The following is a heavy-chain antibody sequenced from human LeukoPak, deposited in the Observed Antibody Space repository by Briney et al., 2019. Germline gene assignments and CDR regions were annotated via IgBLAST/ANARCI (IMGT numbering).Heavy chain of an antibody. CDR1: RGSISDYY. CDR3: ARTIFGVVTTHFDY. Sequence: SETLSLTCTFSRGSISDYYWSWIRQPPGEGLEGIGYTYYSGSTNYNPSLKSRVTIAVDTSKNQFSLKLSSVTAADTAVYYCARTIFGVVTTHFDYWGQGTLATVSS. CDR2: TYYSGST. D-gene: IGHD3-3*01. V-gene: IGHV4-59*01. J-gene: IGHJ4*02.